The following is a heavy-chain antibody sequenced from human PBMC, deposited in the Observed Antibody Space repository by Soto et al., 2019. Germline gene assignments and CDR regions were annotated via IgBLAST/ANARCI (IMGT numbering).Heavy chain of an antibody. D-gene: IGHD3-10*01. Sequence: ASVKVSCKASGYTFTNYGLCWVRQAPGQGLEWLGWISAYNGNTKYAQKLQGRVTMTTDTSTSTAYMELRSLRSDDTAVYYCLVDYYYGSGSYYAYWGQGTLVTVSS. CDR3: LVDYYYGSGSYYAY. V-gene: IGHV1-18*01. CDR2: ISAYNGNT. J-gene: IGHJ4*02. CDR1: GYTFTNYG.